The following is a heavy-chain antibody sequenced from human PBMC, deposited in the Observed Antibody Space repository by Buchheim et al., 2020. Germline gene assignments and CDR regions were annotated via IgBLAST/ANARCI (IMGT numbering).Heavy chain of an antibody. CDR2: IIPILGIA. J-gene: IGHJ4*02. CDR1: GGTFSSYA. CDR3: ARGGTLSRFDY. V-gene: IGHV1-69*04. Sequence: QVQLVQSGAEVKKPGSSVKVSCKASGGTFSSYAISWVRQAPGQGLEWMGRIIPILGIANYAQKVQGRVKINADKSTRTTYMELSSLRSEDTAVYYCARGGTLSRFDYWGQGTL. D-gene: IGHD1-26*01.